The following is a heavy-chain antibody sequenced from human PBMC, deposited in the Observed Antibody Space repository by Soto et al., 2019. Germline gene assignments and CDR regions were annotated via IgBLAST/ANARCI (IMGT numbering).Heavy chain of an antibody. D-gene: IGHD6-19*01. CDR1: GFTFSSYA. J-gene: IGHJ3*02. CDR2: ISYDGSNK. Sequence: GGSLRLSCAASGFTFSSYAMHWVRQAPGKGLEWVAVISYDGSNKYYADSVKGRFTISRDNSKNTLYLQMNSLSAEDTAVYYCAKDRDSSGWYRFHFDAFDIWGQGTMVTVSS. CDR3: AKDRDSSGWYRFHFDAFDI. V-gene: IGHV3-30*04.